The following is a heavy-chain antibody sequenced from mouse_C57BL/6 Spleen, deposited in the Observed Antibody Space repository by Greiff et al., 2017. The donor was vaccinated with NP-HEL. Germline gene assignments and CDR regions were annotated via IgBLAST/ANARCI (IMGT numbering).Heavy chain of an antibody. CDR1: GYTFTSYW. CDR3: ARPGGNYHY. D-gene: IGHD2-1*01. Sequence: QVQLKQPGAELVRPGTSVKLSCKASGYTFTSYWMHWVKQRPGQGLEWIGVIDPSDSYTNYNQKFKGKATLTVDTSSSTAYMQLSSLTSEDSAVYYCARPGGNYHYWGQGTTLTVSS. J-gene: IGHJ2*01. CDR2: IDPSDSYT. V-gene: IGHV1-59*01.